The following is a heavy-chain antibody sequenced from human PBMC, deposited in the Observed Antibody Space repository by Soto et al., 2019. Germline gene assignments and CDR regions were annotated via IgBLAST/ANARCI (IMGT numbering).Heavy chain of an antibody. J-gene: IGHJ6*02. CDR3: ARLVNYYFGMDV. CDR1: DTTHW. V-gene: IGHV5-51*01. Sequence: EAQLVQSGAEVKKPGESLKISCKASDTTHWIGWVRQKPGKGLEWMGIIYPGDSDTKYSPSFQGQVTISVDKSISTAYLHWSSLKASDTATCYCARLVNYYFGMDVWGLGTTVTVSS. CDR2: IYPGDSDT.